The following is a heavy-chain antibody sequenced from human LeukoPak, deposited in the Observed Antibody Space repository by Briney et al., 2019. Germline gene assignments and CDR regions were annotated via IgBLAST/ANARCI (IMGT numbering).Heavy chain of an antibody. Sequence: ASVKVSCKASGYTFTGYYMHWVRQAPGQGLEWMGWINPNSGGTNYAQKFQGRVTITADKSTSTAYMELSSLRSEDTAVYFCARVVGGGSCYDYWGQGTLVTVSS. D-gene: IGHD2-15*01. V-gene: IGHV1-2*02. CDR3: ARVVGGGSCYDY. CDR2: INPNSGGT. CDR1: GYTFTGYY. J-gene: IGHJ4*02.